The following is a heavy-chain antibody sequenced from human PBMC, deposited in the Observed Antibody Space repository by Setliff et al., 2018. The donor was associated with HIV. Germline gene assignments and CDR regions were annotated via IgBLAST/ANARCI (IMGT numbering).Heavy chain of an antibody. J-gene: IGHJ3*01. CDR3: AKLDYYDYSGSWARKVAIDF. CDR2: IQSGGII. V-gene: IGHV3-23*01. D-gene: IGHD3-22*01. Sequence: PGESLTISCAASGLTLSNSAMTWVRQKPWRGLEWVSLIQSGGIIYYADSVKGRFTISRDNSNNTLSLQMSSLRAEDTALYYCAKLDYYDYSGSWARKVAIDFWGRGTMVTVSS. CDR1: GLTLSNSA.